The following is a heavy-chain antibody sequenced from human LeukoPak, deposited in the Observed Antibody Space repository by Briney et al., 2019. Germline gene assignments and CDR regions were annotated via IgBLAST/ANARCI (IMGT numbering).Heavy chain of an antibody. J-gene: IGHJ4*02. CDR1: GYTFTRYY. V-gene: IGHV1-2*02. CDR3: ARVSMVRGVVDY. Sequence: ASVKVSCKASGYTFTRYYMNWVRQAPGQGLEWMGWINPNSGGTNYAQKFQGRVTMTRDTSISTAYMELSRLRSDDTAVYYCARVSMVRGVVDYWGQGTLVTVSS. D-gene: IGHD3-10*01. CDR2: INPNSGGT.